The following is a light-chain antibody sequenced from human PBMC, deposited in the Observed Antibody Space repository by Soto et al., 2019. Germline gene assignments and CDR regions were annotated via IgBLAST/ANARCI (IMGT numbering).Light chain of an antibody. J-gene: IGKJ1*01. CDR2: AAS. CDR3: QKYNSALQT. CDR1: QGISNY. Sequence: DIQMTQSPSSLSPSVGDRVTITCRASQGISNYLAWYQQKPGKVPKLLMYAASTLQSGVPARFSGSGSGTDFTLTISSLQPEDVATYYCQKYNSALQTFGQGTKVDIK. V-gene: IGKV1-27*01.